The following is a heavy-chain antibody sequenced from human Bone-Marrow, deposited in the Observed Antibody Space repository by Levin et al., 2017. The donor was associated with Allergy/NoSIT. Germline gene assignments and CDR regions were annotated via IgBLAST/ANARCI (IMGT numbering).Heavy chain of an antibody. V-gene: IGHV1-2*02. CDR1: GYTFTDYY. D-gene: IGHD2-2*01. CDR3: ARVIVPAASNPYAFDI. Sequence: ASVKVSCKASGYTFTDYYMHWVRQAPGQGLEWMGWINPNSGGTNYAQAFQGRVTMTRDTSISTAYMDLTSLRSDDTAVYYCARVIVPAASNPYAFDIWGQGTMVTVSS. J-gene: IGHJ3*02. CDR2: INPNSGGT.